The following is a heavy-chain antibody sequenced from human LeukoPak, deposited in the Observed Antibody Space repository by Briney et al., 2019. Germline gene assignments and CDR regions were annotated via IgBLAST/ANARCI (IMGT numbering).Heavy chain of an antibody. D-gene: IGHD5-24*01. J-gene: IGHJ4*02. CDR3: ARDGKRGYNYDY. Sequence: GESLKISCKGSGYTFTNHWIGWVRQMPGKGLEWMGMIWPDDSNIKYSPSFQGQVTISAGKSIRTVYLQWNSLKASDTAIYYCARDGKRGYNYDYWGQGTLVTVSS. CDR1: GYTFTNHW. CDR2: IWPDDSNI. V-gene: IGHV5-51*01.